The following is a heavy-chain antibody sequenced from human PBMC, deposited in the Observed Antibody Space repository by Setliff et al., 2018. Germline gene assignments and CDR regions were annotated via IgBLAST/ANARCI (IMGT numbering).Heavy chain of an antibody. CDR1: GYSFTSHY. CDR2: INPGGLSS. V-gene: IGHV1-46*03. Sequence: ASVKVSCKTSGYSFTSHYMHWVRQAPGQGLEWMGIINPGGLSSSSTQKFEGRVTMTRDTSTSTVYMELNSLKTEDTAVYYCARDVGYTYGLDFWGQGTLVTVSS. CDR3: ARDVGYTYGLDF. J-gene: IGHJ4*02. D-gene: IGHD5-18*01.